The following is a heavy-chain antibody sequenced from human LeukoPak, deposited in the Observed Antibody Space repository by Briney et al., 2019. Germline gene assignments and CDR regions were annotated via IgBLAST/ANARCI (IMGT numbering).Heavy chain of an antibody. Sequence: SETLSLTCTVSGGSISSYYWSWIRQPPGKGLEWVGYIYYSGSTNYNPSLKSRVTISVDTSKNQFSLKLSSVTAADTAVYYCARELIHDSSGYYQFFDYWGQGTLVTVSS. CDR3: ARELIHDSSGYYQFFDY. CDR1: GGSISSYY. CDR2: IYYSGST. D-gene: IGHD3-22*01. V-gene: IGHV4-59*01. J-gene: IGHJ4*02.